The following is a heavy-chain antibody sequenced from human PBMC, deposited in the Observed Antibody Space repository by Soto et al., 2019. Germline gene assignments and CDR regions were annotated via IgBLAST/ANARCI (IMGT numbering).Heavy chain of an antibody. CDR1: EGSSISGDYY. V-gene: IGHV4-30-4*01. Sequence: SETLSLTWTVAEGSSISGDYYWSWIRQPPGKGLEWIGYIYYSGSTYYNPSLKSRVTISVDTSKNQFSLKLSSVTAADTAVYYCARASPVVTDVWGQGTTVTVPS. CDR3: ARASPVVTDV. J-gene: IGHJ6*02. D-gene: IGHD5-18*01. CDR2: IYYSGST.